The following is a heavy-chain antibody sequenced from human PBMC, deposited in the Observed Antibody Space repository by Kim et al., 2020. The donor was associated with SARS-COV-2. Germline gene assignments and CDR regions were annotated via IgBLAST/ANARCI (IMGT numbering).Heavy chain of an antibody. CDR1: GYTFTSYA. V-gene: IGHV1-3*01. CDR3: ARDLVGVLWFGEPQAWFDP. Sequence: ASVKVSCKASGYTFTSYAMHWVRQAPGQRLEWMGWINAGNGNTKYSQKFQGRVTITRDTSASTAYMELSSLRSEDTAVYYCARDLVGVLWFGEPQAWFDPWGQGTLVTVSS. CDR2: INAGNGNT. J-gene: IGHJ5*02. D-gene: IGHD3-10*01.